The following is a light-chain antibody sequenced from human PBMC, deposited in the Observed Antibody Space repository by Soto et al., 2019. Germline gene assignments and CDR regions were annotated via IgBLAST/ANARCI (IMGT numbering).Light chain of an antibody. Sequence: EIMMTQSPGTLSASPGERATLSCRASQSVSSNLAWYQQKPGQAPRLLIYAVSTRATGIPARFSGSGSGTEFTLTISSLQSEDFAVYYCQKYNKWPLTFGQGTKVEIQ. CDR3: QKYNKWPLT. CDR1: QSVSSN. J-gene: IGKJ1*01. V-gene: IGKV3-15*01. CDR2: AVS.